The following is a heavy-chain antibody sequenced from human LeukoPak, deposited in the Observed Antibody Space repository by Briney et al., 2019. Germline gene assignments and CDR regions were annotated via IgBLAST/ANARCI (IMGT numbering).Heavy chain of an antibody. D-gene: IGHD2-21*01. V-gene: IGHV1-8*01. Sequence: ASVTVSCKASGYTFTSYDTNWVRQATGQGLEWMGWMSPNSGNTGYAQKFQGRVNMTRNTSISTAYMELSSLRSEDTAVYYLARGDMAVVGVWGQGTLVTVSS. CDR3: ARGDMAVVGV. J-gene: IGHJ4*02. CDR1: GYTFTSYD. CDR2: MSPNSGNT.